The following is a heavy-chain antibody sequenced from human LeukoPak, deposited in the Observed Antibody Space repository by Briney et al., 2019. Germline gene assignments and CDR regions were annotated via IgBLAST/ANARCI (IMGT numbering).Heavy chain of an antibody. J-gene: IGHJ3*02. CDR2: ISAYNDNT. CDR3: AREGCSSTRCYLRAFDI. D-gene: IGHD2-2*01. CDR1: GYTFNTYG. V-gene: IGHV1-18*04. Sequence: ASVKVSCEASGYTFNTYGISWVRQAPGQGLEWMGWISAYNDNTNYAQKLQGRVTVTRDTSTSTACMELRSLRSDDTAVYYCAREGCSSTRCYLRAFDIWGQGTMVTVSS.